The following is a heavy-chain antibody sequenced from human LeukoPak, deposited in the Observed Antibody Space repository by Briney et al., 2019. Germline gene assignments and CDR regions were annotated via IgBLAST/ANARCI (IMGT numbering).Heavy chain of an antibody. CDR3: ARDGRITMVRGAGVWFDP. CDR1: GGSISSGGYS. V-gene: IGHV4-30-2*01. CDR2: IYHSGST. Sequence: PSQTLSLTCAVSGGSISSGGYSWSWIRQPPGKGLEWIGYIYHSGSTYYNPSLKSRVTISVDRSKNQFSLKLSSVTAADTAVYYCARDGRITMVRGAGVWFDPWGQGTLVTVSS. D-gene: IGHD3-10*01. J-gene: IGHJ5*02.